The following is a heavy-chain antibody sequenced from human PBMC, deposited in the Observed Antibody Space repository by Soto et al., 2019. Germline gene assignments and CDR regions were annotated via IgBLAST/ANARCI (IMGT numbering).Heavy chain of an antibody. CDR3: ASRLSRVVPAAIDAFDI. V-gene: IGHV3-7*01. J-gene: IGHJ3*02. CDR1: GLAFSSSW. Sequence: PGGSLRLSCVASGLAFSSSWMAWIRQTPGKGLEWVATIKPDGSEMYYVDSVKGRFTISRDNAKDSLSLRMDSLRAEDTAVYYCASRLSRVVPAAIDAFDIWGQGTMVTVSS. D-gene: IGHD2-2*01. CDR2: IKPDGSEM.